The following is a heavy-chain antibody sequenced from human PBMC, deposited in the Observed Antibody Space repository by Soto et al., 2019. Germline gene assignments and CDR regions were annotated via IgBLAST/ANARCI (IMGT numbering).Heavy chain of an antibody. Sequence: EVQLLESGGGLVQPGGSLRLSCAASGFTFSSYAMSWVRQAPGKGLELVSAISGSGGSTYYADSVKGRFTISADNSKNALLMQMHSLRAGDTAVYYCPKEGKQLGGGYFDYWGQGALVTVSS. CDR3: PKEGKQLGGGYFDY. V-gene: IGHV3-23*01. CDR2: ISGSGGST. D-gene: IGHD6-13*01. CDR1: GFTFSSYA. J-gene: IGHJ4*02.